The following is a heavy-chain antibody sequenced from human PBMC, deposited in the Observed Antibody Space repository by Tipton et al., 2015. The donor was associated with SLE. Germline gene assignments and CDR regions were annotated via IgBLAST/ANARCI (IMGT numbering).Heavy chain of an antibody. CDR2: MKPNSGGT. V-gene: IGHV1-2*02. Sequence: QSGAEVKKPGASVKVSCKASGYTFTGYYMHWVRQAPGQGLEWMGWMKPNSGGTKYAQKFQGRVTMTRDTSISTSYMELSRLRCDDTAVYYCARHSRDIVVVTPHGAFDIWGQGTMVTVSS. J-gene: IGHJ3*02. D-gene: IGHD2-21*02. CDR1: GYTFTGYY. CDR3: ARHSRDIVVVTPHGAFDI.